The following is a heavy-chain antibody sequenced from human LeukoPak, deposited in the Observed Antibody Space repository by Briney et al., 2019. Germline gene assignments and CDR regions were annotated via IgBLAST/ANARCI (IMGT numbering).Heavy chain of an antibody. D-gene: IGHD4-17*01. CDR3: ARNTVTRAFDI. V-gene: IGHV3-30-3*01. CDR2: ISYDGSNK. J-gene: IGHJ3*02. Sequence: PGRSLRLSCAASGFTFSSYAMHWVRQAPGKGLEWVAVISYDGSNKYYTDSVKGRFTISRDNSKNTLYLQMNSLRAEDTAVYYCARNTVTRAFDIWGQGTMVTVSS. CDR1: GFTFSSYA.